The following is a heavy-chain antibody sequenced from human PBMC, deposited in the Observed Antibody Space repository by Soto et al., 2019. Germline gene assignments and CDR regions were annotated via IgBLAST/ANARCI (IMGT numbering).Heavy chain of an antibody. V-gene: IGHV3-30*18. Sequence: QVPLVESGGGVVQPGRSLRLSCAASGFTFSSYGMHWVRQAPGKGLEWVAVISYDGSNKYYADSVKGRFTISRDNSKNTLYLQMNSLRAEDTAVYYCAKGGRAMVREYYYYGMDVWGQGTTVTVSS. J-gene: IGHJ6*02. D-gene: IGHD3-10*01. CDR3: AKGGRAMVREYYYYGMDV. CDR2: ISYDGSNK. CDR1: GFTFSSYG.